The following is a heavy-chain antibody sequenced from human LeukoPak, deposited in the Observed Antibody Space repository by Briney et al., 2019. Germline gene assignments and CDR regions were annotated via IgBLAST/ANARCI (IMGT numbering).Heavy chain of an antibody. CDR1: GDSISSYY. V-gene: IGHV4-59*01. Sequence: PSETLSLTCTVSGDSISSYYWSWIRQPPGKGLEWIGYIYYSGSTNYNPSLKSRVTISVDTSKNQFSLKLSSVTAADTAVYYCAREREDWGLDYWGQGTLVTVSS. CDR2: IYYSGST. J-gene: IGHJ4*02. CDR3: AREREDWGLDY. D-gene: IGHD7-27*01.